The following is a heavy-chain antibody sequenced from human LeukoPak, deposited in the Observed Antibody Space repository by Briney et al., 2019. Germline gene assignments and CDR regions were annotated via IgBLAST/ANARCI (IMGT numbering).Heavy chain of an antibody. V-gene: IGHV4-30-4*01. CDR2: IYYSGST. Sequence: SETLSLTCTVSGGSISSGAYYWSWIRQPPGKGLEWIGYIYYSGSTYYNPSLKSRVTISVDTSKNQFSLKLSSVTAADTAVYYCARGGTVGWFDPWGQGTLVTVSS. J-gene: IGHJ5*02. CDR3: ARGGTVGWFDP. D-gene: IGHD2-15*01. CDR1: GGSISSGAYY.